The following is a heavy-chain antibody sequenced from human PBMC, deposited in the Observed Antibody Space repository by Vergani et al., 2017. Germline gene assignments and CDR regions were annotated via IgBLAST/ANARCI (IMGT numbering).Heavy chain of an antibody. Sequence: QVQLQESGPGLVKPSQTLSLTCTVSGGSISSGGYYWSWIRQHPGKGLEWIGYIYYSWSTYYNPSLESRVTISVDTSKNQFSLKLSSVTAADTAVYYCARDREIYDFWSGYPPRWFDPWGQGTLVTVSS. J-gene: IGHJ5*02. CDR1: GGSISSGGYY. D-gene: IGHD3-3*01. CDR2: IYYSWST. CDR3: ARDREIYDFWSGYPPRWFDP. V-gene: IGHV4-31*03.